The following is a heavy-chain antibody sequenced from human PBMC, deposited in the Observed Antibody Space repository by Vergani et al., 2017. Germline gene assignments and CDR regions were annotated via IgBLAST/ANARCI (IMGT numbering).Heavy chain of an antibody. J-gene: IGHJ6*02. CDR1: GGTFSSYA. V-gene: IGHV1-69*04. CDR3: ARDKIAAAPNYYYYGMDV. Sequence: QVQLVQSGAEVKKPGSSVKVSCKASGGTFSSYAISWVRQAPGQGIEWMGRIIPILGIENYAQKFQGRVTITADKSTSTAYMELSSLRSEDTAGYYCARDKIAAAPNYYYYGMDVWGQGTTVTVSS. D-gene: IGHD6-13*01. CDR2: IIPILGIE.